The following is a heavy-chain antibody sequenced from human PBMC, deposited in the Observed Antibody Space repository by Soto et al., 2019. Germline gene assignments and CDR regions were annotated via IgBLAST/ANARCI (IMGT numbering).Heavy chain of an antibody. J-gene: IGHJ4*02. V-gene: IGHV4-34*01. CDR1: GGSFSGYY. Sequence: QVQLQQWGAGLLKPSETLSLTCAVYGGSFSGYYWSWIRQPPGKGLEWIGEINHNGSTNYNPSLKSRVTISVDTSKNQFSLKLSSVTAADTAVYYCARGVLGGTLQYFDYWGQGTLVTVSS. CDR3: ARGVLGGTLQYFDY. CDR2: INHNGST. D-gene: IGHD3-16*01.